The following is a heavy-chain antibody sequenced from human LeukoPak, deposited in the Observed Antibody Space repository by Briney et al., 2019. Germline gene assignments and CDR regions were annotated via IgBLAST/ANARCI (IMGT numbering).Heavy chain of an antibody. J-gene: IGHJ1*01. CDR3: ATPERGKWLSHFQH. D-gene: IGHD3-22*01. CDR1: GYTFTSYA. Sequence: ASVKVSCKASGYTFTSYAMNWVRQAPGQGLEWMGWINTNTGNPTYAQGFTGRFVFSLDTSVSTAYLQISSLKAEDTAVYYCATPERGKWLSHFQHWGQGTLVTVSS. CDR2: INTNTGNP. V-gene: IGHV7-4-1*02.